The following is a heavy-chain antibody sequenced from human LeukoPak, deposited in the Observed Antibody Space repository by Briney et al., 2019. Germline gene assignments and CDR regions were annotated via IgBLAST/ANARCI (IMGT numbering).Heavy chain of an antibody. V-gene: IGHV1-18*01. J-gene: IGHJ5*02. CDR2: MNTYNGHT. Sequence: ASVKVSCKASGYTFTTYGVTWVRQAPGQGFEWMGWMNTYNGHTDYAPKLKARVTMTTDTSTNTAYMDLRSLRFDDTAVYYCARVFCGSTSCYNSFDPWGQGTQVTVSS. CDR3: ARVFCGSTSCYNSFDP. D-gene: IGHD2-2*01. CDR1: GYTFTTYG.